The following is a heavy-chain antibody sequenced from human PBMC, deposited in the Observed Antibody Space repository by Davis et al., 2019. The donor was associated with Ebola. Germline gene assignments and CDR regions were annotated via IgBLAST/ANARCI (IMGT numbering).Heavy chain of an antibody. CDR1: GYTFTGYY. CDR2: INPNSGGT. CDR3: AKTERPMDQYFEY. Sequence: AASVKVSCKASGYTFTGYYMHWVRQAPGQGLEWMGRINPNSGGTNYAQKFQGRLTITADEATSTAYMELTGLRSEDTAVYFCAKTERPMDQYFEYWGQGALVTVSS. D-gene: IGHD1-1*01. J-gene: IGHJ4*02. V-gene: IGHV1-2*06.